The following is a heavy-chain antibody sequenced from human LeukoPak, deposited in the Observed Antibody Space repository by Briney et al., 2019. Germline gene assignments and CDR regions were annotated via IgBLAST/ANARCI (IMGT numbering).Heavy chain of an antibody. CDR1: GFTFSSYG. J-gene: IGHJ4*02. D-gene: IGHD3-10*01. V-gene: IGHV3-30*02. CDR2: IHYDGSGK. CDR3: AMGSGTYFGLFDY. Sequence: GGSLRLSCAASGFTFSSYGIHWVRQAPGKGLEWVALIHYDGSGKDYADSVKGRFTISRDNSKNTMYLQMNSVTPEDTAVYYCAMGSGTYFGLFDYWGQGTLVTVSS.